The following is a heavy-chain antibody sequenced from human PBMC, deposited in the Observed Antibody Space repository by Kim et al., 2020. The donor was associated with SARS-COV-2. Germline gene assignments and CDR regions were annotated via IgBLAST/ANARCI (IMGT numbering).Heavy chain of an antibody. V-gene: IGHV4-34*01. CDR3: ARAKPYYDFWSGPYYYYMDV. D-gene: IGHD3-3*01. Sequence: SETLSLTCAVYGGSFSGYYWSWIRQPPGKGLEWIGEINHSGSTNYNPSLKSRVTISVDTSKNQFSLKLSSVTAADTAVYYCARAKPYYDFWSGPYYYYMDVWGKGTTVTVSS. J-gene: IGHJ6*03. CDR1: GGSFSGYY. CDR2: INHSGST.